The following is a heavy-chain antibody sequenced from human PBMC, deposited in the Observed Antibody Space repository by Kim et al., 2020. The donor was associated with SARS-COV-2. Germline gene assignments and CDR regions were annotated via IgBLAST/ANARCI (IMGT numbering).Heavy chain of an antibody. D-gene: IGHD5-18*01. CDR3: ARDSGYSYGH. J-gene: IGHJ4*02. Sequence: TIYYAESVKGRFTISKANAKNSLYLQMNSLRDEDTAVYYCARDSGYSYGHWGQGTLVTVSS. V-gene: IGHV3-48*02. CDR2: TI.